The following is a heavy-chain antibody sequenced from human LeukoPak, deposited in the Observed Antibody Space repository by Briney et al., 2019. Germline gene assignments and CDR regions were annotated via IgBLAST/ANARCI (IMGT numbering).Heavy chain of an antibody. V-gene: IGHV1-69*05. Sequence: SVKVSCKASGGTFSSYAISWVRQAPGQGLEWMGGIIPIFGTANYAQKFQGRVTITTDESTSTAYMELSSLRSEDTAVYYRARTVAGTDAFDIWGQGTMVTVSS. CDR3: ARTVAGTDAFDI. CDR2: IIPIFGTA. CDR1: GGTFSSYA. D-gene: IGHD6-19*01. J-gene: IGHJ3*02.